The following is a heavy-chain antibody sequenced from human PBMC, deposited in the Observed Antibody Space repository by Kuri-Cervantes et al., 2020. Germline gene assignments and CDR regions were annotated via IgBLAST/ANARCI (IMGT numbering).Heavy chain of an antibody. CDR2: TSSSSSYI. J-gene: IGHJ4*02. D-gene: IGHD3-22*01. V-gene: IGHV3-21*01. CDR1: GFTFSSYS. Sequence: GGSLRLSCAASGFTFSSYSMNWVRQAPGKGLEWVSSTSSSSSYIYYADSVKGRFTISRDNSKNTLYLQMNSLRAEDTAVYYCARSSYYYDSSGYYYGDYWGQGTLVTVSS. CDR3: ARSSYYYDSSGYYYGDY.